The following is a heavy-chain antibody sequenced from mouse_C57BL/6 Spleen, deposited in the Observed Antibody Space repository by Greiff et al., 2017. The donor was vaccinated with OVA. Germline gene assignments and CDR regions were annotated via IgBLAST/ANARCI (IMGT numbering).Heavy chain of an antibody. CDR2: IHPSDSDT. J-gene: IGHJ3*01. Sequence: QVQLQQPGAELVKPGASVKVSCKASGYTFTSYWMHWVKQRPGQGLEWIGRIHPSDSDTNYNQKFKGKATLTVYKSSSTAYMQLSSLTSEDSAVYYCAIPLYSNYGTGFAYWGQGTLVTVSA. CDR1: GYTFTSYW. CDR3: AIPLYSNYGTGFAY. D-gene: IGHD2-5*01. V-gene: IGHV1-74*01.